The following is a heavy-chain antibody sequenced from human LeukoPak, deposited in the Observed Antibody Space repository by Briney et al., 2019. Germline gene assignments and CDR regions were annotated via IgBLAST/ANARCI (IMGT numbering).Heavy chain of an antibody. CDR2: ISGSGGIT. CDR3: AKIPYGDYVLDYYYYMDV. CDR1: GFTFSSYA. V-gene: IGHV3-23*01. D-gene: IGHD4-17*01. Sequence: GGSLRLSCAASGFTFSSYAMSWVRQAPGKGLEWVSVISGSGGITYYEDSVKGRFTISRDNSKNTLYLQTYSLRAEDTAVYYCAKIPYGDYVLDYYYYMDVWGKGTTVTISS. J-gene: IGHJ6*03.